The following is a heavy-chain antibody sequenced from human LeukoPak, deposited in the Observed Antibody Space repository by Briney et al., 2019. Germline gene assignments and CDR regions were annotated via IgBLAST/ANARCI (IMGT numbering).Heavy chain of an antibody. Sequence: GGSLRLSCAASGFTFSDYYMSWIRQAPGKGPEWVSYISSSSSYTNYADSVKGRFTTSRDNAKNSLYLQMNSLRAEDTAVYYCASDRPYYGSVDDAFDIWGQGTMVTVSS. V-gene: IGHV3-11*06. D-gene: IGHD3-10*01. J-gene: IGHJ3*02. CDR2: ISSSSSYT. CDR3: ASDRPYYGSVDDAFDI. CDR1: GFTFSDYY.